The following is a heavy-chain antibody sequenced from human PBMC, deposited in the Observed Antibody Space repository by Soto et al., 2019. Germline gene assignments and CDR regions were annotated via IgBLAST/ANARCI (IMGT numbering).Heavy chain of an antibody. CDR1: GGSFSGYY. J-gene: IGHJ3*02. V-gene: IGHV4-34*01. CDR3: ARFVVAAFYAFDI. D-gene: IGHD2-15*01. Sequence: QVQLQQWGAGLLKPSETLSLTCAVYGGSFSGYYWSWIRQPPGKGLEWIGEINHSGSTNYNPSLKSRVTISVDTSKNQFSLKLSSVTAADTAVYYCARFVVAAFYAFDIWGQGTMVTVSS. CDR2: INHSGST.